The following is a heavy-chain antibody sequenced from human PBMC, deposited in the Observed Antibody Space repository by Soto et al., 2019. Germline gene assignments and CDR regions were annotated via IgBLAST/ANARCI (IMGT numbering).Heavy chain of an antibody. J-gene: IGHJ6*02. CDR2: ISGSGGST. CDR1: GFTFSSYA. CDR3: AKGQSRRWDYYYYGMDV. D-gene: IGHD6-13*01. V-gene: IGHV3-23*01. Sequence: PGGSLRLSCAASGFTFSSYAMSWVRQAPGKGLEWVSAISGSGGSTYYADSVKGRFTISRDNSKNTLYLQMNSLRAEDTAVYYCAKGQSRRWDYYYYGMDVWGQGTTVTVSS.